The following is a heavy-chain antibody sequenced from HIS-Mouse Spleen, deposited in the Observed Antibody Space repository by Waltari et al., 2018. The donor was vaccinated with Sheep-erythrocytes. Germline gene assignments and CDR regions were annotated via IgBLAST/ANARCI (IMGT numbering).Heavy chain of an antibody. V-gene: IGHV3-9*01. D-gene: IGHD2-2*01. Sequence: EVQLVESVGGWVKPGRSLRLSSASYGLSFDDYAMHWSRQAPGKGLEWVSGISWNSGSIGYADSVKGRFTISRENAKNSLYLQMNSLRAEDTALYYCAKDISRNIVVVPAAVGDYWGQGTLVTVSS. CDR1: GLSFDDYA. CDR3: AKDISRNIVVVPAAVGDY. J-gene: IGHJ4*02. CDR2: ISWNSGSI.